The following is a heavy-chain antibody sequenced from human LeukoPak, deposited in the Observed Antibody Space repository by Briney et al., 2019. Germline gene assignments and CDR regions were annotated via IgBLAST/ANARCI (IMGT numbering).Heavy chain of an antibody. V-gene: IGHV3-30-3*01. Sequence: PGGSLRLSCAASGFTFSSYAMHWVRQAPGKGLEWVAVISYDGSNKYYADSVKGRFTISRDNSKNTLYLQMNSLRAEDTAVYYCARGRDVPDSWGQGTLVTVSS. CDR2: ISYDGSNK. CDR3: ARGRDVPDS. CDR1: GFTFSSYA. D-gene: IGHD2-2*01. J-gene: IGHJ4*02.